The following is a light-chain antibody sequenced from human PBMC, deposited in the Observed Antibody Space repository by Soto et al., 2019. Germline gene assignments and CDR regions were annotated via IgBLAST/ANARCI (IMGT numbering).Light chain of an antibody. CDR3: QTWGTGIHGNWV. Sequence: QLVLTQSPSASASLGASVKLTCTLSRGHTTYAIAWHQQQPEKGPRYLMKLNSVGSHSKGDGIPDRFSGSSSGAERYLTISSLQSEDEADYYCQTWGTGIHGNWVFGGGTQLTVL. V-gene: IGLV4-69*01. J-gene: IGLJ3*02. CDR1: RGHTTYA. CDR2: LNSVGSH.